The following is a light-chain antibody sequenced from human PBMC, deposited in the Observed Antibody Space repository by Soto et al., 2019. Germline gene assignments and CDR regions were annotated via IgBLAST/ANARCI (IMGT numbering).Light chain of an antibody. CDR3: AAWDNSLNGRHV. V-gene: IGLV1-44*01. Sequence: QSVLTQPPSASGTPGQRVTISCSGDRSNIGSNSVNWYQQLPGTAPKLLIYSNNQRPSGVPDRFSGSKSGTSASLAISGLQSEDEADYYCAAWDNSLNGRHVVRTGTKVPVL. J-gene: IGLJ1*01. CDR2: SNN. CDR1: RSNIGSNS.